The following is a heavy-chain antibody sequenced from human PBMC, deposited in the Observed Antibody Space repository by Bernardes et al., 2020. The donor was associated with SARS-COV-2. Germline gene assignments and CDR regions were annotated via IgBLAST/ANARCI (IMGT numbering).Heavy chain of an antibody. J-gene: IGHJ4*02. CDR2: INHSGST. CDR1: GGYFSGYY. V-gene: IGHV4-34*01. Sequence: ELLSLTCSVYGGYFSGYYWIWIRQPPGKGLEWIGDINHSGSTNYNPSLKSRVTISVDTSKNQFSLKLSSVTAADTAVYYCARYGSGSYRPGDYWGQGTLVTVSS. CDR3: ARYGSGSYRPGDY. D-gene: IGHD3-10*01.